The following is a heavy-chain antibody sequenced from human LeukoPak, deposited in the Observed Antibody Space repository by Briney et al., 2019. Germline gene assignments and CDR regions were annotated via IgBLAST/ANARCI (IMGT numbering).Heavy chain of an antibody. CDR3: AKDRPNYRGTKDFDY. V-gene: IGHV3-23*01. D-gene: IGHD5-24*01. Sequence: PGGSLRLSCAASGFTFSSYAMSWVRQAPGKGLEWVSVISGSGGSTYYADSVKGRFTISRDNSKNTLYLQMNSLRAEDTAVYYCAKDRPNYRGTKDFDYWGQGTLVTVSS. CDR1: GFTFSSYA. J-gene: IGHJ4*02. CDR2: ISGSGGST.